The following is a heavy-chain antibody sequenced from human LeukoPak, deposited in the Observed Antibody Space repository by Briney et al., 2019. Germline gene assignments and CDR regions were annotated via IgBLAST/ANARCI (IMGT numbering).Heavy chain of an antibody. CDR3: ARGDSPYYYDSSGYDY. V-gene: IGHV1-46*01. D-gene: IGHD3-22*01. J-gene: IGHJ4*02. CDR2: INPSGGST. Sequence: ASVKVSCKASGYTFTSYYMHWVRQAPGQGLEWMGIINPSGGSTSYAQKFQGRVTMTRDTSTSTVYMELSSLRSEDTAVYYCARGDSPYYYDSSGYDYWGQGTLVTVSS. CDR1: GYTFTSYY.